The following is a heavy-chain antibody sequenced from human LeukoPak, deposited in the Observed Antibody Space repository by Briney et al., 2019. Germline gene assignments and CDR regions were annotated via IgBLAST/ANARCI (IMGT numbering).Heavy chain of an antibody. D-gene: IGHD2-2*01. V-gene: IGHV4-34*01. CDR1: GESFSGFY. CDR2: INHSGSP. J-gene: IGHJ4*02. CDR3: ARVASSHWYFSRAKYYFDY. Sequence: PSETLSLTCGLYGESFSGFYWSWIRQPPGKGLECIGGINHSGSPNYIPSLKNRVTISLDTSKNQFSLRLTSVTAADTAVYYCARVASSHWYFSRAKYYFDYWGQGTLVTVSS.